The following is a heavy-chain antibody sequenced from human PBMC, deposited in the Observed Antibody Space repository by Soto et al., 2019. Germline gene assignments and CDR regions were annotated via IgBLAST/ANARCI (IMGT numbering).Heavy chain of an antibody. V-gene: IGHV4-34*01. J-gene: IGHJ4*02. CDR1: GGSISSYY. CDR3: AREVMSGVSSTSCCYFDY. D-gene: IGHD2-2*01. CDR2: INHSGST. Sequence: PSETLSLTCTVSGGSISSYYWSWIRQPPGKGLEWIGEINHSGSTNYNPSLKSRVTISVDTSKNQFSLKLSSVTAADTAVYYCAREVMSGVSSTSCCYFDYWGQGTLVTVSS.